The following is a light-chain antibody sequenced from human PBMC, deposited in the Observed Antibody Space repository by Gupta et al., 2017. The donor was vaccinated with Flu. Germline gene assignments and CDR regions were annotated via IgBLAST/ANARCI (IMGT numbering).Light chain of an antibody. J-gene: IGLJ1*01. V-gene: IGLV2-14*01. Sequence: QSVLTQPASVSASPGQAIATYCPGTSSDVGFYQFVSWYQQHPGKAPKLMIYDVNIRPSAISFRFSGSKSGNTASLTISGLEDEAEAYYYCCAYTPSSTRVFGTGTRVTVL. CDR2: DVN. CDR1: SSDVGFYQF. CDR3: CAYTPSSTRV.